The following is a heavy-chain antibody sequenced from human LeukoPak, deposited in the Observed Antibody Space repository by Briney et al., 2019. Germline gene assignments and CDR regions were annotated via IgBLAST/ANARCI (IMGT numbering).Heavy chain of an antibody. D-gene: IGHD6-19*01. Sequence: PSETLSLTCTVSGGSISSYYWSWIRQPAGKGLEWIGRIYTSGSTNYNPSLKSRVTMSVDTSKNQFSLKLSSVTAADTAVYYCARKGANSSGRPFDYWGQGTLVTVSS. CDR3: ARKGANSSGRPFDY. V-gene: IGHV4-4*07. CDR2: IYTSGST. CDR1: GGSISSYY. J-gene: IGHJ4*02.